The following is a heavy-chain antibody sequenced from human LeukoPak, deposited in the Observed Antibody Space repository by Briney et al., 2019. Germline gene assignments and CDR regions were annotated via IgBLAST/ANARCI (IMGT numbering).Heavy chain of an antibody. V-gene: IGHV4-34*01. CDR3: ARGGLGYCSSTSCYGWAFDI. D-gene: IGHD2-2*01. J-gene: IGHJ3*02. CDR2: INHSGST. CDR1: GGSFSGYY. Sequence: SETLSLTCAVYGGSFSGYYWSWIRQPPGKGLEWIGEINHSGSTNYNPSLKRRVTISVDTSKNQFSLKLSSVTAADTAVYYCARGGLGYCSSTSCYGWAFDIWGQGTMVTVSS.